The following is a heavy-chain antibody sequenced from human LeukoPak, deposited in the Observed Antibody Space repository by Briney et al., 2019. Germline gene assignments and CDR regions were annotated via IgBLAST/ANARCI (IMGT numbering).Heavy chain of an antibody. D-gene: IGHD5-12*01. Sequence: PGRSLRLSCAASGFTFSSYGMHWVRQAPGKGLEWVAVISYDGSNKYYADSVKGRFTSSRDSSKNTLYLQMNSLRAEDTAVYYCARELVAPYGMDVWGQGTTVTVSS. J-gene: IGHJ6*02. CDR1: GFTFSSYG. CDR3: ARELVAPYGMDV. V-gene: IGHV3-30*03. CDR2: ISYDGSNK.